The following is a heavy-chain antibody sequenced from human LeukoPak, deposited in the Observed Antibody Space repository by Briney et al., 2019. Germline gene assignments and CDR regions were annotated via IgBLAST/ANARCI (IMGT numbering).Heavy chain of an antibody. D-gene: IGHD6-19*01. CDR3: ARGAQWLENLDY. J-gene: IGHJ4*02. CDR1: GYTFTGYY. Sequence: ASVTVSCKASGYTFTGYYMHWVRQAPGQGLEWMGWINPNSGGTNYAQKFQGRVTMTRDTSISTAYMELSRLRSDDTAVYYCARGAQWLENLDYWGQGTLVTVSS. V-gene: IGHV1-2*02. CDR2: INPNSGGT.